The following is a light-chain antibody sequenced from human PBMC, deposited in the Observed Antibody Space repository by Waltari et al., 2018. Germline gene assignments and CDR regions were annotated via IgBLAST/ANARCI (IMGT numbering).Light chain of an antibody. J-gene: IGKJ4*01. CDR1: RSVCYSPNNKNY. Sequence: IVMHSSPDFLAVTVGEMTIINCKTSRSVCYSPNNKNYLSWYQQKPGQPPKLLVYWASTGASGVPARFSGSGSGTDFTLTIDSLQAEDVALYYCQQYYGTPFTFGGGTKVEIK. V-gene: IGKV4-1*01. CDR2: WAS. CDR3: QQYYGTPFT.